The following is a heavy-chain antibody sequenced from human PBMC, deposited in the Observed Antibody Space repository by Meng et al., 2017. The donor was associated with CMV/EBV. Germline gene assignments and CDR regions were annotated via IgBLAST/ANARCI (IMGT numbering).Heavy chain of an antibody. CDR2: IYYNGNT. CDR3: ARGGTDYWSGYVWFDP. J-gene: IGHJ5*02. V-gene: IGHV4-59*01. CDR1: AGSISSYY. Sequence: GSLRLSCTVSAGSISSYYWTWIRQPPGKGLEWVGYIYYNGNTNYNPSLKSRVTISVDTSKNQFSLKMSYVTAADTAVYYCARGGTDYWSGYVWFDPRGQGTLVTVSS. D-gene: IGHD3-3*01.